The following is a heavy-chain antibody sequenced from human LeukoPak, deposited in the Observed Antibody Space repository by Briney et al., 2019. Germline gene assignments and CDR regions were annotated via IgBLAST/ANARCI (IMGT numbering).Heavy chain of an antibody. CDR1: GGSLSGYY. D-gene: IGHD3-10*01. V-gene: IGHV4-34*01. Sequence: SETLSLTCAVYGGSLSGYYWSLIRQPPGKGLEWIGEINHSGSTNYNPSLKSRVTISIDTSKNQFSLKLSSVTAADTAVYYCARGGPYYYGSGSYSPYYFDYWGQGTLVTVSS. CDR3: ARGGPYYYGSGSYSPYYFDY. J-gene: IGHJ4*02. CDR2: INHSGST.